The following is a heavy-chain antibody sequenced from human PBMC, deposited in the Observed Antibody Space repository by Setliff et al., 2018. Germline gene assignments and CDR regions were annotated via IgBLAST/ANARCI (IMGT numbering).Heavy chain of an antibody. Sequence: PGGSLRLSCAASGFTFSRFWMNWVRQAPGKGLEWVANIKQDGSVKYYVDSGKGRFTISRDNAKNSVDLEMNSLRAEDTALYYCAREVWNIYDHWGQGTLVTVSS. V-gene: IGHV3-7*03. D-gene: IGHD1-1*01. CDR1: GFTFSRFW. J-gene: IGHJ4*02. CDR3: AREVWNIYDH. CDR2: IKQDGSVK.